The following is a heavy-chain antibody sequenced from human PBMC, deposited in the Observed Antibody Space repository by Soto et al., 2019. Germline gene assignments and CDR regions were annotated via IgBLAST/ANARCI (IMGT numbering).Heavy chain of an antibody. V-gene: IGHV1-8*01. D-gene: IGHD3-9*01. J-gene: IGHJ3*02. Sequence: QVQLVQSGAEVKKPGASVKVSCKASGYTFTSYDINWVRQATGQGLEWMGWMNPNSGNTGYAQKFKGRVTMTRNTSISTAYMELSSLRSEDTAVYYCAIHYDILTGYYNAPDDAFDIWGQGTMVTVSS. CDR3: AIHYDILTGYYNAPDDAFDI. CDR2: MNPNSGNT. CDR1: GYTFTSYD.